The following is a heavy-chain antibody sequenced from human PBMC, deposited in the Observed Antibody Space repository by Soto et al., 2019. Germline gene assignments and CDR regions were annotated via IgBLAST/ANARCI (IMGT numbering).Heavy chain of an antibody. V-gene: IGHV1-69*08. D-gene: IGHD4-17*01. CDR3: ARPDFGDYQYFDL. CDR1: GGTFSSHT. Sequence: QDQLVQSGAEVKKPGSSVKVSCKASGGTFSSHTFSWVRQAPGQGLEWMGRIIPALGPATYAQKFQGRVTITADESATPVYMELNSLRSEDTTVYYCARPDFGDYQYFDLWGRGTLVTVSS. J-gene: IGHJ2*01. CDR2: IIPALGPA.